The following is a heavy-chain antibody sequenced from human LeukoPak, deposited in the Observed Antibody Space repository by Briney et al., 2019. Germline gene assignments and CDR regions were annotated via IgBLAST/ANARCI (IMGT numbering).Heavy chain of an antibody. CDR1: GFPFTSGFTFSDYY. J-gene: IGHJ4*02. CDR3: ARGGTGAFDY. D-gene: IGHD2-8*02. V-gene: IGHV3-11*06. CDR2: ISSTSAYT. Sequence: GGSLRLSCAASGFPFTSGFTFSDYYMRWIRQAPGKGLDRVSYISSTSAYTSYADSVKGRFTISRDNANNSLFLQMNGLRAEDTAIYYCARGGTGAFDYWGQGTLVTVSS.